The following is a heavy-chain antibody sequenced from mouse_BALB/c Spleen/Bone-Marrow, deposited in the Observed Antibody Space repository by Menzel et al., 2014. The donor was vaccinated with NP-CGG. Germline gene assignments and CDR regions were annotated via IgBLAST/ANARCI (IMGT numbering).Heavy chain of an antibody. CDR3: ARGRDYDVFSY. CDR1: GYTLTSYW. J-gene: IGHJ3*01. CDR2: IDPYDSET. D-gene: IGHD2-4*01. V-gene: IGHV1-52*01. Sequence: VQLQQSGAELVRPGASVKLSCKAPGYTLTSYWMNWVKQRPEQGLEWIGRIDPYDSETHYNQKFKDKAILTVDKSSSTAYMQLSSLTSEDSAVYYCARGRDYDVFSYWGQGTLVTVSA.